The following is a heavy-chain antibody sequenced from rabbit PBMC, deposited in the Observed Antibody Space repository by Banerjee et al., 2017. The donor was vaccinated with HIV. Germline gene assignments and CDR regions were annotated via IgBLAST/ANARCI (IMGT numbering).Heavy chain of an antibody. CDR1: GFSFSTDYW. CDR2: IYGGSSGST. V-gene: IGHV1S45*01. CDR3: ARDLAGVIGWNFGL. J-gene: IGHJ6*01. Sequence: QEQLVESGGDLVRPEGSLTLTCTASGFSFSTDYWICWVRQAPGKGLEWIACIYGGSSGSTYYASWAKGRFTISKTSSTTVTLQMTSLTAADTATYFCARDLAGVIGWNFGLWGPGTLVTVS. D-gene: IGHD4-1*01.